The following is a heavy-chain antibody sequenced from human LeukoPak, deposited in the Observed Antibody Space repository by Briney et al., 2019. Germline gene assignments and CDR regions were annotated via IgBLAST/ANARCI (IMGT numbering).Heavy chain of an antibody. J-gene: IGHJ4*02. D-gene: IGHD2-2*01. Sequence: PGGSLRLSCAASGFTFSSYSMNWVRQAPGKGLEWVSSISSSSSYIYYADSVKGRFTISRDNAKNSLYLQMNSLRAEDTAVYYCARDLAPRSSIDYWGQGTLVTVSS. V-gene: IGHV3-21*01. CDR3: ARDLAPRSSIDY. CDR1: GFTFSSYS. CDR2: ISSSSSYI.